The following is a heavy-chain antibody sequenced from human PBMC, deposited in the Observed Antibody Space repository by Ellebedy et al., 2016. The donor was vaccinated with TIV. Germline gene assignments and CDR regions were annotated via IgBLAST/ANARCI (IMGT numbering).Heavy chain of an antibody. CDR2: IYYTGTT. CDR1: GGSFSSYY. CDR3: ARGTGAARPNFDF. V-gene: IGHV4-59*01. Sequence: MPSETLSLTCTVSGGSFSSYYWNWIRQPPGKGLEWIGYIYYTGTTNYNPSLKSRVTISLDTSKNQFSLEVSSLTAADTAVYHCARGTGAARPNFDFWGQGTLVTVSS. J-gene: IGHJ4*02. D-gene: IGHD6-6*01.